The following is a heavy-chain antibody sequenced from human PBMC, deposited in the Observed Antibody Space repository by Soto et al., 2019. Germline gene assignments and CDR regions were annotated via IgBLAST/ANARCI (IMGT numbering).Heavy chain of an antibody. Sequence: QVQLVQSGAEEKKPGASVKASCKASGYTFTSYAMHWVRQAPGQRLAWMGWINAGNGNTKYSQKFQGRVTITRDTSASTAYMELSSLRSEDTAVYDRAGGIGYYYWDDYWGQGTLVTVSS. V-gene: IGHV1-3*05. CDR3: AGGIGYYYWDDY. CDR1: GYTFTSYA. CDR2: INAGNGNT. D-gene: IGHD3-22*01. J-gene: IGHJ4*02.